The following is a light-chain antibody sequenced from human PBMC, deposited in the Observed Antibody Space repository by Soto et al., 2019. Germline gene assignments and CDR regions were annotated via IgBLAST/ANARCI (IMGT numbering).Light chain of an antibody. CDR1: QSISSNY. J-gene: IGKJ1*01. V-gene: IGKV3-20*01. CDR3: QQYGSWT. CDR2: GAS. Sequence: EIVLTQSPGTLSVSPGERATLSCRASQSISSNYLAWYQQKPGQAPSLLIYGASSRATGIPDRFRGSGSGTDFTLTISSLEPEDSAIYYCQQYGSWTFGQGTKVEIK.